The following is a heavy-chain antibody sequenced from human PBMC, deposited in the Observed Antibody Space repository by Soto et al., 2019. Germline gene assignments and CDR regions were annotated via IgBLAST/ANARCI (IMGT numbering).Heavy chain of an antibody. CDR1: GGSISSYY. Sequence: SETLSLTCTVSGGSISSYYWSWIRQPPWKGLEWIGYIYYSGSTNYNPSLKSRVTISVDTSKNQFSLKLSSVTAADTAVYYCARARPYYYDSSGLFDYWRQGTLDIV. CDR2: IYYSGST. D-gene: IGHD3-22*01. V-gene: IGHV4-59*01. J-gene: IGHJ4*02. CDR3: ARARPYYYDSSGLFDY.